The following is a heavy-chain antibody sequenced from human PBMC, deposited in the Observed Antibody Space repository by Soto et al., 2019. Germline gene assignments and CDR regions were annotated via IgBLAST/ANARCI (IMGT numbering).Heavy chain of an antibody. CDR1: GFTFSGHA. CDR2: IWYDGSNK. CDR3: ARDGQSLAPYALDV. D-gene: IGHD6-19*01. Sequence: QVQVVESGGGVVQPGRSLRLSCTASGFTFSGHAMHWVRQPPGKGLEWVAQIWYDGSNKYYADSVKGRFTISRDNSKNTLYVQMDSLRVEDTAVYYCARDGQSLAPYALDVWGQGPRSPSP. V-gene: IGHV3-33*01. J-gene: IGHJ6*02.